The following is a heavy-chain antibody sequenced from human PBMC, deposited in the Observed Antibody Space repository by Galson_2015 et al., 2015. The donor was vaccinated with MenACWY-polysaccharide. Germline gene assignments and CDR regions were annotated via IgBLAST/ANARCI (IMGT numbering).Heavy chain of an antibody. CDR3: ARDKSGGSWDACDF. CDR2: INAGNGNT. CDR1: GYTFTTYT. D-gene: IGHD2-15*01. V-gene: IGHV1-3*01. J-gene: IGHJ3*01. Sequence: SVKVSCKASGYTFTTYTMHWVRQAPGQRPEWMGWINAGNGNTKYSQKFQGRVTISRDTSANTAYMELSSLRSEDTAVYYCARDKSGGSWDACDFWGQGTMVT.